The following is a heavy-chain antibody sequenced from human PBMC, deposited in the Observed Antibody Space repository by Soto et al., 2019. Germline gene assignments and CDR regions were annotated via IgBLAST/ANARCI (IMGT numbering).Heavy chain of an antibody. CDR2: IDPSDSQT. J-gene: IGHJ4*02. CDR3: ARQIYDSDTGPNFQYYFDS. CDR1: GYSFAGYW. Sequence: PGESLKISCKGSGYSFAGYWITWVRQKPGKGLEWMGRIDPSDSQTYYSPTFRGHVTISATKSITTVFLQWSSLRASDTAMYYCARQIYDSDTGPNFQYYFDSWGQGTPVTVSS. D-gene: IGHD3-22*01. V-gene: IGHV5-10-1*01.